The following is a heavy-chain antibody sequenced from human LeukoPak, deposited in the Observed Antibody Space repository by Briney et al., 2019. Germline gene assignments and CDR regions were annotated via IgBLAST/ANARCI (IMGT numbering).Heavy chain of an antibody. J-gene: IGHJ4*02. CDR3: ARGRYGYYFDY. CDR2: INHSRST. CDR1: GGSFSGYY. D-gene: IGHD1-1*01. Sequence: SETLSLTCAVYGGSFSGYYWSWIRQPPGKGLEWIGEINHSRSTNYNPSLKSRVTISVDTSKNQFSLKLSSVTAADTAVYYCARGRYGYYFDYWGQGTLVTVSS. V-gene: IGHV4-34*01.